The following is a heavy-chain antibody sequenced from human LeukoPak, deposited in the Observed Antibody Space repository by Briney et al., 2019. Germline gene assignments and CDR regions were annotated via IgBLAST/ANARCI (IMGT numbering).Heavy chain of an antibody. D-gene: IGHD1-26*01. CDR3: AREDSGSRRSETLSDY. J-gene: IGHJ4*02. Sequence: SGGSLRLSCAASGFTFSSYEINWVRQAPGKGLEWVSYISSSGSTIYYADSVKGRFTISRDNAKNSLYLQMNSLRAEDTAVYYCAREDSGSRRSETLSDYWGQGTLVTVSS. V-gene: IGHV3-48*03. CDR1: GFTFSSYE. CDR2: ISSSGSTI.